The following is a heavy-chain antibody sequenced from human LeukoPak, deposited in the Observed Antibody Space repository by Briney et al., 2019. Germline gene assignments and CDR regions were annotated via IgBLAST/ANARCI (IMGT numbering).Heavy chain of an antibody. CDR3: ARGGEVCSSSSCYRGHDY. V-gene: IGHV1-2*02. J-gene: IGHJ4*02. CDR2: INPNSGGT. Sequence: ASVKVSCKASGYTSTGYYIHWVRQIPGQGLEYMGWINPNSGGTNYAQKCQGRVTMTRDTSTSTAYMELSRLRSDDTAVDYCARGGEVCSSSSCYRGHDYWGQGTLVTVSS. D-gene: IGHD2-2*01. CDR1: GYTSTGYY.